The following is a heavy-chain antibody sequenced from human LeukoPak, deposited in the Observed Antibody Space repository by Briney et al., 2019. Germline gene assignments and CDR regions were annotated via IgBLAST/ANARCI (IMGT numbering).Heavy chain of an antibody. CDR3: ARDWDYYDSSGIDY. V-gene: IGHV3-48*02. D-gene: IGHD3-22*01. Sequence: GGSLRLSCAASGFTFSSYSMNWVRQAPGKGLEWVSYISSSSSTIYYADSVKGQFTISRDNAKNSLYLQMNSLRDEDTAVYYCARDWDYYDSSGIDYWGQGTLVTVSS. CDR1: GFTFSSYS. CDR2: ISSSSSTI. J-gene: IGHJ4*02.